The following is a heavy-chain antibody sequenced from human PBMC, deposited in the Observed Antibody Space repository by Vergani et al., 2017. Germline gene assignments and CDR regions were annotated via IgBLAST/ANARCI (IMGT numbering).Heavy chain of an antibody. CDR1: GYSFPRPP. J-gene: IGHJ4*02. D-gene: IGHD7-27*01. V-gene: IGHV5-51*01. CDR3: ATDPQNWGFDC. CDR2: IYPGDSDV. Sequence: VHLVQSGAEVKKAGESLRISCKTSGYSFPRPPPPRGRPLPGQGLEWIGYIYPGDSDVRYNPSFQDHITISADSSISTAYLQWRSLKSSDTAMYYCATDPQNWGFDCWGQGTLVTVSS.